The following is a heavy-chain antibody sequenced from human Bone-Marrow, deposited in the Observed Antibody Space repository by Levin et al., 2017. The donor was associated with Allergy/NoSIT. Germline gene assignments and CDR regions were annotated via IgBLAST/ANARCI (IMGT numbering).Heavy chain of an antibody. CDR2: ISGSGGST. J-gene: IGHJ4*02. V-gene: IGHV3-23*01. CDR3: AKGEWIQLWLLFDY. CDR1: GFTFSSYA. Sequence: GESLKISCAASGFTFSSYAMSWVRQAPGKGLEWVSAISGSGGSTYYADSVKGRFTISRDNSKNTLYLQMNSLRAEDTAVYYCAKGEWIQLWLLFDYWGQGTLVTVSS. D-gene: IGHD5-18*01.